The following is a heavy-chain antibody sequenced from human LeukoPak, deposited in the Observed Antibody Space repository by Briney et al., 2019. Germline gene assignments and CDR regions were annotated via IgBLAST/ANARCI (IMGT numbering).Heavy chain of an antibody. D-gene: IGHD2-15*01. V-gene: IGHV3-53*01. CDR1: GFTVGSSY. J-gene: IGHJ4*02. Sequence: GGSLRLSCAASGFTVGSSYMYRVRQAPGKGLEWVSFFYRGDSTYYAESVRGRFTISRDNSKNTLYLLMNSLIPEDTAVYYCAREVVSIPSYFDSWGQGTLVTVSS. CDR3: AREVVSIPSYFDS. CDR2: FYRGDST.